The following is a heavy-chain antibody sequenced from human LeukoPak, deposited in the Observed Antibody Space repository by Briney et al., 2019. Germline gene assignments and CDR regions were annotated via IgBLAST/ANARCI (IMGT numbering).Heavy chain of an antibody. CDR2: ISGSGGST. CDR1: GFTFSSYA. CDR3: AKVNSARPDPFYYFDY. Sequence: PGRSLRLSCAASGFTFSSYAMSWVRQAPGKGLEWVSAISGSGGSTYYADSVKGRLTISRDNSKNTLYLRMNSLRAEDTAVYYCAKVNSARPDPFYYFDYWGQGTLVTVSS. D-gene: IGHD4-4*01. J-gene: IGHJ4*02. V-gene: IGHV3-23*01.